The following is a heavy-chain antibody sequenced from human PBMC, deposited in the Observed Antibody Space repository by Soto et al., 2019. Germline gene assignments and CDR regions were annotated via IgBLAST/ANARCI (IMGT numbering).Heavy chain of an antibody. CDR2: ISSSSSYI. V-gene: IGHV3-21*01. J-gene: IGHJ6*02. CDR3: AREGTGYFYGMDV. Sequence: LRLSCAASGFTFSSYSMNWVRQAPGKGLEWVSSISSSSSYIYYADSVKGRFTISRDNAKNSLYLQMNSLRAEDTAVYYCAREGTGYFYGMDVWGQGTTVTVSS. CDR1: GFTFSSYS. D-gene: IGHD3-9*01.